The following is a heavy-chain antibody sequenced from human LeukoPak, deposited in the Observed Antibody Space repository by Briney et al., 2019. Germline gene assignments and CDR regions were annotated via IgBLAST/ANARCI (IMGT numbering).Heavy chain of an antibody. J-gene: IGHJ4*02. V-gene: IGHV3-49*04. CDR3: TRDGEYYDSWSGYSFFDY. D-gene: IGHD3-3*01. CDR2: IRSKAYGGTT. CDR1: GFTFGDYA. Sequence: GGSLRLSCTASGFTFGDYAMSWVRQAPGKGLEWVGFIRSKAYGGTTEYAASVKGRFTISRDDSKSIAYLQMNSLKTEDTAVYYCTRDGEYYDSWSGYSFFDYWGQGTLVTVSS.